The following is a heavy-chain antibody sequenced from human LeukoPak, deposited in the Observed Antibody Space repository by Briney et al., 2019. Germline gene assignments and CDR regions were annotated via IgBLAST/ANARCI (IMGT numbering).Heavy chain of an antibody. Sequence: ASVKVSCKASGYTFTGYYMHWVRQAPGQGLEWMGWINPNSGGTNYAQKFQGRVTMTRDTSISTAYMELRRLRSDDTAVYYCIRGVVVPAATLGYWGQGTLVTVSS. CDR1: GYTFTGYY. CDR2: INPNSGGT. D-gene: IGHD2-2*01. V-gene: IGHV1-2*02. J-gene: IGHJ4*02. CDR3: IRGVVVPAATLGY.